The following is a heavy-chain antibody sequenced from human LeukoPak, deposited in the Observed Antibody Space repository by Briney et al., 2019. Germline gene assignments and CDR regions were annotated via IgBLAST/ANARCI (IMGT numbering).Heavy chain of an antibody. CDR2: ITTSGGPS. Sequence: PGGSLRLSCSTSGFTFGSYGMTWVRQAPGKGLEWVSEITTSGGPSFYTDSVKGRFTISRDNSKDTVYLQMDNLRVEDTAVYYCAKNFRAHTANVRWVIDYWGQGALVTVSS. CDR1: GFTFGSYG. D-gene: IGHD3-10*02. CDR3: AKNFRAHTANVRWVIDY. V-gene: IGHV3-23*01. J-gene: IGHJ4*02.